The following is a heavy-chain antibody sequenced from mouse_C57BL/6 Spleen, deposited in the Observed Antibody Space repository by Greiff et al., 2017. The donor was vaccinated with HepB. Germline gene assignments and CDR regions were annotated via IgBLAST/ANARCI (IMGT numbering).Heavy chain of an antibody. Sequence: QVQLQQPGAELVKPGASVKLSCKASGYTFTSYWMQWVKQRPGQGLEWIGEIDPSDSYTNYNQKFKGKATLTVDTSSSTAYMQLSSLTSEDSAVYYCARYYGYAMDYWGQGTSVTFSS. CDR3: ARYYGYAMDY. CDR1: GYTFTSYW. V-gene: IGHV1-50*01. CDR2: IDPSDSYT. D-gene: IGHD1-1*01. J-gene: IGHJ4*01.